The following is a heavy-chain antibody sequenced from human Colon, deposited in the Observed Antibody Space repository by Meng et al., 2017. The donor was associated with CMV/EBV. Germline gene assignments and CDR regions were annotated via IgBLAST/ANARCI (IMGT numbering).Heavy chain of an antibody. CDR1: GETFSGYF. V-gene: IGHV1-2*02. CDR3: AREEIDGYGFDP. CDR2: INVDTGGT. J-gene: IGHJ5*02. D-gene: IGHD5-18*01. Sequence: ASVKVSCKAPGETFSGYFVHWLRQAPGEGLEWLGWINVDTGGTNYGQRFQGRASVTRDTSLTTVYMDLDSLKSDDTAIYYCAREEIDGYGFDPWGQGSLVTVSS.